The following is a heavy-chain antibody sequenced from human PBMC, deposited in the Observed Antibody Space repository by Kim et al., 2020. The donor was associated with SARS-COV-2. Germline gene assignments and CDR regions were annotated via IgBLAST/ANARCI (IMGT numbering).Heavy chain of an antibody. CDR2: MSDDGSHK. D-gene: IGHD2-15*01. V-gene: IGHV3-30*18. Sequence: LSLTCAASGFTFSSFGMHWVRQAPGKGLEWVSVMSDDGSHKSYAESVKGRFTISRDNSKNTLYLQMNRLRTEDTALYYCAKGRYCSGGSCYPEFDYWGQGTLVTVSS. J-gene: IGHJ4*02. CDR3: AKGRYCSGGSCYPEFDY. CDR1: GFTFSSFG.